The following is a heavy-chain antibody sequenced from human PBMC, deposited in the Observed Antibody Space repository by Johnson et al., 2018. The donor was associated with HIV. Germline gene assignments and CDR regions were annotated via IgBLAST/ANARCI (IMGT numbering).Heavy chain of an antibody. J-gene: IGHJ3*02. CDR3: AKGWRQLWPTGDGAFDI. CDR1: GFTFSSYA. D-gene: IGHD5-18*01. CDR2: IRYAGSEK. Sequence: QLVESGGGLVQPGGSLRLSCAASGFTFSSYAMHWVRQAPGKGLEWVAFIRYAGSEKYYVDSVKGRFTISRDNAKNTLYLQMNSLRTGDTAVYYCAKGWRQLWPTGDGAFDIWGQGTMVTVSS. V-gene: IGHV3-30*02.